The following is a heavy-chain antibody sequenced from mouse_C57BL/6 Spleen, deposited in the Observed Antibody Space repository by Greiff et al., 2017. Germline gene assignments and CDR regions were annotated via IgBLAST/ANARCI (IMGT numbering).Heavy chain of an antibody. Sequence: QFHVKQPGTELVMPVASVKLSCMASGYTFTRYWMHWVKLRPGQSLEWLGHINPSNGGTNYNEMFKSNSTVTVDKSSSTAYMQLSSLTSEDSAVYYCAGGDYGSSLDVWGTGTTVTVSS. CDR3: AGGDYGSSLDV. CDR2: INPSNGGT. CDR1: GYTFTRYW. V-gene: IGHV1-53*01. J-gene: IGHJ1*03. D-gene: IGHD1-1*01.